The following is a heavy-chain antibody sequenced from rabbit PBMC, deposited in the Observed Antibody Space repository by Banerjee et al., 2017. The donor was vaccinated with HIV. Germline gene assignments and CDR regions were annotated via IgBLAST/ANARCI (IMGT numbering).Heavy chain of an antibody. J-gene: IGHJ4*01. D-gene: IGHD2-1*01. CDR3: ARDGGAAYGDEFNL. Sequence: QEQLEESGGDLVKPEGSLTLTCTASGFSFSSSYWICWVRQAPGKGLELIACIYAGSGVSTYYASWAKGRFTISRSTSLNTVDLKMTSLTAADTATYFCARDGGAAYGDEFNLWGPGTLVT. V-gene: IGHV1S45*01. CDR2: IYAGSGVST. CDR1: GFSFSSSYW.